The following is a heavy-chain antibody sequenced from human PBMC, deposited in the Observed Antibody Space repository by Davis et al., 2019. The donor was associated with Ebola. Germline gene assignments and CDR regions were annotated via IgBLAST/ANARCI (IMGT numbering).Heavy chain of an antibody. Sequence: PSETLSLTCDVYGGSSSGYYWTWVRQPPGKGLEWIGEINHSGSTNYNPTLKSRVIISLATSKNQFFLNLISVTAAATAIYYCARYGASVSNMPWYFELWGRGTLVTVSS. CDR2: INHSGST. V-gene: IGHV4-34*01. CDR3: ARYGASVSNMPWYFEL. J-gene: IGHJ2*01. D-gene: IGHD1-26*01. CDR1: GGSSSGYY.